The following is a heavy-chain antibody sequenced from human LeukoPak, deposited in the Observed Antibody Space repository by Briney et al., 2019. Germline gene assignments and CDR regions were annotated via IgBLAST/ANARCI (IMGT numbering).Heavy chain of an antibody. V-gene: IGHV3-30-3*01. CDR1: GFTFSSYA. Sequence: GGSLRLSCAASGFTFSSYAMHWVRQAPGKGLEWVAVISYDGSNKYYADSVKGRFTISRDNSKNTLYLQMNSLRAEDTAVYYCASVTMVRGVPFRGPIDYWGQGTLVTVSS. CDR2: ISYDGSNK. CDR3: ASVTMVRGVPFRGPIDY. D-gene: IGHD3-10*01. J-gene: IGHJ4*02.